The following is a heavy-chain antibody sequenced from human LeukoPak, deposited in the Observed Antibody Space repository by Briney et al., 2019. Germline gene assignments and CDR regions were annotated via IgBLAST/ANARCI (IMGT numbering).Heavy chain of an antibody. Sequence: PSETLSLTCTVSGGSISSYYWSWIRQPPGKGLEWIGYIYYSGSTNYNPSLKSRVTISVDTSKNQFSLKLSSVTAADTAVYYCARDSNRRFGYWGQGTLVTVSS. J-gene: IGHJ4*02. CDR3: ARDSNRRFGY. CDR1: GGSISSYY. CDR2: IYYSGST. V-gene: IGHV4-59*01.